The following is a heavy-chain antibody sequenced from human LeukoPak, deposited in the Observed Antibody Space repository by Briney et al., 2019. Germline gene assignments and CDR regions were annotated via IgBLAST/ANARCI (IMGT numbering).Heavy chain of an antibody. CDR3: AGDGVGVLPGDASDI. V-gene: IGHV3-21*05. J-gene: IGHJ3*02. Sequence: GGSLRLSCAASGFSFSTHSMNWVRQAPGKGLEWISFINLDGTDIHYGESVKGRFTISRDNAKNSLYLQMHTLRAEDTAVYYCAGDGVGVLPGDASDIWSQGTMVTVSS. CDR1: GFSFSTHS. CDR2: INLDGTDI. D-gene: IGHD1-26*01.